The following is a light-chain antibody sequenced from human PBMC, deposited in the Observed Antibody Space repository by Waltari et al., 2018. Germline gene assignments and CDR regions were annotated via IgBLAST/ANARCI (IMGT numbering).Light chain of an antibody. Sequence: QSALTQPPSASGSPGQSVTIPCTGTSSDVGGYNSVSWYQQHPGKAPKVMIYEVSKRPSGVPDRFSGSKSGNTASLTVSGLQTEDEADYYCSSYAGSNIVFGTGTKVTVL. CDR3: SSYAGSNIV. CDR1: SSDVGGYNS. CDR2: EVS. J-gene: IGLJ1*01. V-gene: IGLV2-8*01.